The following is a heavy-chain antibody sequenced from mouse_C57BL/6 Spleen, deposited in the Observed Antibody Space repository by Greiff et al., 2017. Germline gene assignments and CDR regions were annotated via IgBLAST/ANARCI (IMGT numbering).Heavy chain of an antibody. V-gene: IGHV1-53*01. CDR1: GYTFTSYW. D-gene: IGHD5-1*01. J-gene: IGHJ1*03. CDR3: ARFSYPYWYFDV. Sequence: QVQLQQPGTELVKPGASVKLSCKASGYTFTSYWMHWVKQRPGQGLEWIGNINPSNGGTNYNEKFKSKATLTVDKSSSTAYMQLSSLTSEDSAVXYCARFSYPYWYFDVWGTGTTVTVSS. CDR2: INPSNGGT.